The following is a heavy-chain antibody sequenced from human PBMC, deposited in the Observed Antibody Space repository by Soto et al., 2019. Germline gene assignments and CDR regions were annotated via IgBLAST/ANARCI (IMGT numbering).Heavy chain of an antibody. CDR3: ARLSYYDSSGYYYYYYGMDV. D-gene: IGHD3-22*01. CDR1: GYSFTSYW. Sequence: GESLKISCKGSGYSFTSYWIGWVRQMPGKGLEWMGIIYPGDSDTRYSPSFQGQVTISADKSISTAYLQWSSLKASDTAMYYCARLSYYDSSGYYYYYYGMDVWGQGTTATVSS. CDR2: IYPGDSDT. J-gene: IGHJ6*02. V-gene: IGHV5-51*01.